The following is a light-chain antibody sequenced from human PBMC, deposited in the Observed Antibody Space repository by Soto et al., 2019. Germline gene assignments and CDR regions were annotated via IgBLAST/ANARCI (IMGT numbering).Light chain of an antibody. CDR3: SSYAGTHIV. CDR1: SSDVGVYNS. Sequence: QSALTQPPSASGSPGQSVTISCTGTSSDVGVYNSVSWYQQHPAQAPKLMIYDVSKRPSGVPDRFSGSKSGNTASLTVSGFQAEDEADYYCSSYAGTHIVFGTGTKVTVL. V-gene: IGLV2-8*01. CDR2: DVS. J-gene: IGLJ1*01.